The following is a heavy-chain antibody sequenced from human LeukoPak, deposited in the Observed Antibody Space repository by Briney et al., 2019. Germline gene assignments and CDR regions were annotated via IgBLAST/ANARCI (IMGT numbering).Heavy chain of an antibody. V-gene: IGHV1-2*02. Sequence: ASVKVSCKASGYTFTGYYMHWVRQAPGQGLEWMGWINPNSGGTNYAQKFQGRVTMTRDTSISTAYMELSRLRSDDTAVYYCARLLRYGGRAFDIWGQATMVTVSP. J-gene: IGHJ3*02. CDR2: INPNSGGT. CDR3: ARLLRYGGRAFDI. CDR1: GYTFTGYY. D-gene: IGHD3-22*01.